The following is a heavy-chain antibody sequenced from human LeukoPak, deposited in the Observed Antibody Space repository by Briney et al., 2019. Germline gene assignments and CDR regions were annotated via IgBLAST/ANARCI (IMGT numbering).Heavy chain of an antibody. CDR3: ARAIGLLQEAIYGDYYYYYMDV. Sequence: SETLSLTCTVSGGSISSHYWKWIRQPPAKGLEWIGYIYYSGSTNYDPSLRSRVTISVDTSKNQFSLKLSSVTAADTAVYYCARAIGLLQEAIYGDYYYYYMDVWGKGTTVTVFS. D-gene: IGHD4-17*01. V-gene: IGHV4-59*11. CDR1: GGSISSHY. CDR2: IYYSGST. J-gene: IGHJ6*03.